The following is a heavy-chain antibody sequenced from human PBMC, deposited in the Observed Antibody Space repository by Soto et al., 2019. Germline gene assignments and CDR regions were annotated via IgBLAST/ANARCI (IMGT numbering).Heavy chain of an antibody. D-gene: IGHD2-15*01. Sequence: GVSVEASSKASGYTFTSNAISWLRQSTGQGLEWMGWISAYNGNTNYAQKLQGRVTMTTDTSTSTAYMELRSLRSDDTAVYYCARDTIVTYCSGGSCYSRGGDYWGQGTLVTVSS. CDR3: ARDTIVTYCSGGSCYSRGGDY. J-gene: IGHJ4*02. V-gene: IGHV1-18*01. CDR2: ISAYNGNT. CDR1: GYTFTSNA.